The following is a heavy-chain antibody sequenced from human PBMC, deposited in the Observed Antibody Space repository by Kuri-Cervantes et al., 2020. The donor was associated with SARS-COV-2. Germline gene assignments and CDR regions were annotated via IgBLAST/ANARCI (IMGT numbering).Heavy chain of an antibody. J-gene: IGHJ4*02. V-gene: IGHV3-30*02. D-gene: IGHD2-8*02. Sequence: GGSLRLSCAASGFTFSSYGMHWVRQAPGKGLEWVALIHYDGTNTYYAVSVRGRFTTSRDNLNNILYLHMNSLRTEDTAVYFCAKDLRTPGAGPDYWGQGTLVTVSS. CDR3: AKDLRTPGAGPDY. CDR2: IHYDGTNT. CDR1: GFTFSSYG.